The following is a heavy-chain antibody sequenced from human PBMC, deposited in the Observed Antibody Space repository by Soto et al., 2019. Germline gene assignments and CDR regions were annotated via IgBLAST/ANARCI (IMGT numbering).Heavy chain of an antibody. D-gene: IGHD6-6*01. J-gene: IGHJ4*02. CDR1: GFTFSDHG. CDR3: AKDRTIASRNFDS. Sequence: VGSLRLSCTASGFTFSDHGMHWVRQAPGKGLEWVSSISGSVGSTFYADSVKGRFTISRDNSMNTLYLQMNSLRAEDTAVYYCAKDRTIASRNFDSWGQGALVTVSS. CDR2: ISGSVGST. V-gene: IGHV3-23*01.